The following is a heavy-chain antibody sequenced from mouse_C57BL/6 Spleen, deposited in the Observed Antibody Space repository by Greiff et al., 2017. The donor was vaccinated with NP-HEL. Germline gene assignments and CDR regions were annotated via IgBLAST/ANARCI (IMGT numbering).Heavy chain of an antibody. J-gene: IGHJ3*01. CDR3: APYEAWFAY. D-gene: IGHD1-1*01. V-gene: IGHV1-66*01. CDR1: GYSFTSYY. Sequence: QVQLKESGPELVKPGASVKISCKASGYSFTSYYIHWVKQRPGQGLEWIGWIYPGSGNTKYNEKFKGKATLTADTSSSTAYMQLSSLTSEDSAVYYCAPYEAWFAYWGQGTLVTVSA. CDR2: IYPGSGNT.